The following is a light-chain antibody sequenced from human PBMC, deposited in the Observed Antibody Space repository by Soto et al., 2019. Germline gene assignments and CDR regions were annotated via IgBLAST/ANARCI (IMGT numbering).Light chain of an antibody. Sequence: EIVLTQSPGTLSVSPGERATLSCRASQSVSSSYLAWYQQKPGQAPRLLIYGASSRATGIPDRFSGSGSGTDFTLTISRLEPEDFEVYYCQPYGSSPLTLGGGTKVDIK. CDR1: QSVSSSY. CDR2: GAS. CDR3: QPYGSSPLT. V-gene: IGKV3-20*01. J-gene: IGKJ4*01.